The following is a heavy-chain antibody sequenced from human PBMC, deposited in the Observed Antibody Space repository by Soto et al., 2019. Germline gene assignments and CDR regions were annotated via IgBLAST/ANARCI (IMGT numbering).Heavy chain of an antibody. CDR2: IIPIFGTA. CDR3: ARSDLRVTDYYYYYGMDV. J-gene: IGHJ6*02. D-gene: IGHD4-4*01. Sequence: SVKVSCKASGGTFSSYAISWVRQAPGQGLEWMGGIIPIFGTANYAQKFQGRVTITADESTSTAYMELSSLRSEDTAVYYCARSDLRVTDYYYYYGMDVWGQGTTVTVPS. CDR1: GGTFSSYA. V-gene: IGHV1-69*13.